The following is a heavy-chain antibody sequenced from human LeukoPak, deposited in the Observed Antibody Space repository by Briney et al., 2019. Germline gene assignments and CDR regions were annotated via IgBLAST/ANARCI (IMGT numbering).Heavy chain of an antibody. D-gene: IGHD6-6*01. CDR3: DPHDSSSQF. J-gene: IGHJ4*02. V-gene: IGHV3-30*03. CDR1: GFTFSSYG. CDR2: ISSDGSNK. Sequence: PGGSLRLSCVASGFTFSSYGMHWVRQAPGKGLEWVAFISSDGSNKYEDSVKGRFTIPRDNSKNTLYLQMNSLRAEDTAVYYCDPHDSSSQFWGQGTLVTVSS.